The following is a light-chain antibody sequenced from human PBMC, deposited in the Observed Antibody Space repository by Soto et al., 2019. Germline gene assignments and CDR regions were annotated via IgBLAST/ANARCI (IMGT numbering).Light chain of an antibody. CDR1: SSDIGAYKY. CDR3: SSYAGNNNFVV. Sequence: QSALTQPASVSGSPGQSITISCNGTSSDIGAYKYVSWYQQYPGKAPKLIIYEVSYRPSGVSDRFSGSRSGNTASLSISGLQAEDEADYFCSSYAGNNNFVVFGGGTKVTVL. CDR2: EVS. J-gene: IGLJ2*01. V-gene: IGLV2-14*01.